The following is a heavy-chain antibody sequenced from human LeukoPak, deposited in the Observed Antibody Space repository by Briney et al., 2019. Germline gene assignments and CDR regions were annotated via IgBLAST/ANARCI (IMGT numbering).Heavy chain of an antibody. Sequence: SVKVSCKASGGTFSSYAISWVRQAPGQGLEWMGRIIPIFGIANYAQKFQGRVTTTADKSTSTAYMELSSLRSEDTAVYYCAREDRRNWNPKYPWGQGTLVTVSS. CDR2: IIPIFGIA. D-gene: IGHD1-1*01. CDR3: AREDRRNWNPKYP. J-gene: IGHJ5*02. V-gene: IGHV1-69*04. CDR1: GGTFSSYA.